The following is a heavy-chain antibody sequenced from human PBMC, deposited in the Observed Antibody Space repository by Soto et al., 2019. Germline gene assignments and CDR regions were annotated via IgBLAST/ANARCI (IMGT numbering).Heavy chain of an antibody. V-gene: IGHV3-7*05. Sequence: EVQPVESGGGLVQPGGSLRLSCAASGFTFNAYWMTWVRQAPGKGLEWVANINRDGTEKNYVDSVKGRFTVSRDNAKNSLHLQMYSLRAEDTAVYYCVRDRTEYGSYGSSYYDVFDIWGQGTKVTVSS. D-gene: IGHD6-6*01. J-gene: IGHJ3*02. CDR1: GFTFNAYW. CDR2: INRDGTEK. CDR3: VRDRTEYGSYGSSYYDVFDI.